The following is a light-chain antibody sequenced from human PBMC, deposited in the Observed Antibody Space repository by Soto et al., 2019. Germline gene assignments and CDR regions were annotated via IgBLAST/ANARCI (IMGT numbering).Light chain of an antibody. CDR2: AAS. Sequence: IQLTQSPSSLSASVGDRVTITCRASQGISSYLAWYQQKPGKAPKLLIYAASTLQSGVPSRFSGSGSGTEFTLNISSLQPEDFATYYCQQLNSYPWTFGQGTKVDIK. CDR3: QQLNSYPWT. J-gene: IGKJ1*01. V-gene: IGKV1-9*01. CDR1: QGISSY.